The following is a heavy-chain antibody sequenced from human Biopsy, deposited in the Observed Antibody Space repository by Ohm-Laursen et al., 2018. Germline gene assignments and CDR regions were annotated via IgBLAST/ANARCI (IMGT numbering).Heavy chain of an antibody. CDR2: INAKTGDT. Sequence: ASVKVSCKASGYTFTGYHVHWVRQAPGQGLEWMGWINAKTGDTNYAQKFQGRVTMTRDTSISTAYVDLSSLRSDDTAVYYCTRGGYYYDSLAYYYWFDPGGQGTLVIVSS. CDR3: TRGGYYYDSLAYYYWFDP. D-gene: IGHD3-22*01. V-gene: IGHV1-2*02. CDR1: GYTFTGYH. J-gene: IGHJ5*02.